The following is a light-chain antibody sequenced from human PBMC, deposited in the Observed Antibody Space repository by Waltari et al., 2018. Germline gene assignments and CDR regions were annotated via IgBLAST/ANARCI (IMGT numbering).Light chain of an antibody. J-gene: IGLJ3*02. CDR1: GSNLGAGYD. Sequence: QSVLTQPPSVSGAPGQRVTISCTGSGSNLGAGYDVHWYQHIPGTAPKVLLYNNFNRPLGVPDRFSGSEAGPSAPLAIADLQSEDEGDYYCQSSDTGLSGGVFGGGTRLTVL. V-gene: IGLV1-40*01. CDR2: NNF. CDR3: QSSDTGLSGGV.